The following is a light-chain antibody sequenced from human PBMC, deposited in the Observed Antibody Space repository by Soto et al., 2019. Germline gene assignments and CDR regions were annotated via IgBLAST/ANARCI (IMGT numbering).Light chain of an antibody. CDR1: QSVSSSN. Sequence: ATMSLAPGERPTLSCRPSQSVSSSNLAWYQQKPGQAPRLLIYGASSRATGIPDRFSGSGSGTEFTLTISRLEPEDFAVYYCQQYGSSQITFGQGTRLEIK. J-gene: IGKJ5*01. CDR2: GAS. V-gene: IGKV3-20*01. CDR3: QQYGSSQIT.